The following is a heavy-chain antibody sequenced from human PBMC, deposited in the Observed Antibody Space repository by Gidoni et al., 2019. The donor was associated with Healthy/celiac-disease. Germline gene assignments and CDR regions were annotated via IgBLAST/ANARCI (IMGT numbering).Heavy chain of an antibody. CDR1: GFTFSSYA. CDR3: AKGDCSGGSCYSFDY. D-gene: IGHD2-15*01. J-gene: IGHJ4*02. V-gene: IGHV3-23*01. Sequence: EVQLLESGGGLVQPGGSMRLSCAASGFTFSSYAMSWVRQAPGKGLEWVSAISGSGGSTYYADSVKGRFTISRDNSKNTLYLQMNSLRAEDTAVYYCAKGDCSGGSCYSFDYWGQGTLVTVSS. CDR2: ISGSGGST.